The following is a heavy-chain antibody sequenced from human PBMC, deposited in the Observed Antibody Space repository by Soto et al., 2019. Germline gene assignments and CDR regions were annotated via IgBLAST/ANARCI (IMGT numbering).Heavy chain of an antibody. CDR1: GFTFSSYG. CDR3: AKGGEGSGWYSPYFDY. J-gene: IGHJ4*02. V-gene: IGHV3-30*18. CDR2: ISYDGSNK. Sequence: QVQLVESGGGVVQPGRSLRLSCAASGFTFSSYGMHWVRQAPGKGLEWVAVISYDGSNKYYADSVKGRFTISRDNSKNTLYLQMNSLGAEDTAVYYCAKGGEGSGWYSPYFDYWGQGTLVTVSS. D-gene: IGHD6-19*01.